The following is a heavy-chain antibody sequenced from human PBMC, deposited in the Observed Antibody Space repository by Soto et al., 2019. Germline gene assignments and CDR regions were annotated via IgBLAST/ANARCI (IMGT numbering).Heavy chain of an antibody. J-gene: IGHJ6*02. V-gene: IGHV3-33*01. Sequence: GGSLRLSCAASGFTFSSYGMHWVRQAPGKGLEWVAVIWYDGSNKYYADSVKGRFTISRDNSKNTLYLQMNSLRAEDTAVYYCARDWGNWNYFLPRGMDVWGQGTTVTVSS. CDR3: ARDWGNWNYFLPRGMDV. D-gene: IGHD1-7*01. CDR1: GFTFSSYG. CDR2: IWYDGSNK.